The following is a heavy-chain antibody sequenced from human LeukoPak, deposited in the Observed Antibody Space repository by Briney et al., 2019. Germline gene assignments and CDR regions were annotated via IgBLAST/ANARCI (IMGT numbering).Heavy chain of an antibody. D-gene: IGHD6-19*01. CDR2: IYYSGST. CDR1: GGSISSYY. Sequence: SETLSPTCTVSGGSISSYYWSWIRQPPGKGLEWIGYIYYSGSTNYNPSLKSRVTISVDTSKNQFSLKLSSVTAADTAVYYCARDGYVGAVADWGQGTLVTVSS. J-gene: IGHJ4*02. CDR3: ARDGYVGAVAD. V-gene: IGHV4-59*01.